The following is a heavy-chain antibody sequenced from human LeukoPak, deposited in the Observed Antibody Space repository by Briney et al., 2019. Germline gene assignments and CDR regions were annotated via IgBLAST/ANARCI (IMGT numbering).Heavy chain of an antibody. CDR2: LNGDGSST. V-gene: IGHV3-74*01. Sequence: GGSLRLSCAASGFTFSNYWMHWVRQVPGKGLVWVSRLNGDGSSTFHADSVKGRFTISRDNAKNTLYLQMHSLRDEDTAVYYCARGHTTGYGFDYWGQGALVTVSS. D-gene: IGHD3-9*01. CDR3: ARGHTTGYGFDY. CDR1: GFTFSNYW. J-gene: IGHJ4*02.